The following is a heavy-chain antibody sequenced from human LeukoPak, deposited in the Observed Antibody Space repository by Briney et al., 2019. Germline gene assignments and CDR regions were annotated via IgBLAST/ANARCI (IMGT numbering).Heavy chain of an antibody. V-gene: IGHV1-2*02. CDR2: INPNNGAT. CDR3: APYLYYYDSTDSGGAFDI. CDR1: GYTFTGYY. Sequence: ASVKVSCKASGYTFTGYYMHWVRQSPGQGLEWMGWINPNNGATNYPQKFQGRVTMTRDTSISTAYMELSSLRSDDTAVYYCAPYLYYYDSTDSGGAFDIWGQGTMVTVSS. J-gene: IGHJ3*02. D-gene: IGHD3-22*01.